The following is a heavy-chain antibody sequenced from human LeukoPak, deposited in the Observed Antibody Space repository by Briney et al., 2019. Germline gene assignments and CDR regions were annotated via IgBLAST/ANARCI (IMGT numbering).Heavy chain of an antibody. J-gene: IGHJ3*02. Sequence: GSSVKVSCKASGGTFSSYAISWVRQAPGQGLEWTGGIIPIFGTANYAQKFQGRVTITADESTSTAYMELSSLRSEDTAVYYCARGVSGSSLYDAFDIWGQGTMVTVSS. CDR3: ARGVSGSSLYDAFDI. V-gene: IGHV1-69*01. D-gene: IGHD1-26*01. CDR1: GGTFSSYA. CDR2: IIPIFGTA.